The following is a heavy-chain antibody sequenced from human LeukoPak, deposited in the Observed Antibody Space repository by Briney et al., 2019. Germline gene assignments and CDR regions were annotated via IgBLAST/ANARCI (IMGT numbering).Heavy chain of an antibody. J-gene: IGHJ4*02. CDR3: AREEGDYRVNSEDY. CDR2: IWYDGSNK. V-gene: IGHV3-33*01. CDR1: GFTFSSYP. D-gene: IGHD4-23*01. Sequence: GGSLRLSCAASGFTFSSYPMHWVRQAPGKGLEWVAVIWYDGSNKYYADSVKGRFTISRDNSKNTLYLQMNSLRAEDTAVYYCAREEGDYRVNSEDYWGQGTLVTVSS.